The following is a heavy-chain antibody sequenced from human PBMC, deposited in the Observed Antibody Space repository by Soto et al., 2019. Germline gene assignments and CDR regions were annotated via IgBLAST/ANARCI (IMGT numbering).Heavy chain of an antibody. CDR1: GGSISSYY. V-gene: IGHV4-59*12. CDR3: VRDDIGLGIDY. Sequence: PSETLSLTCTVSGGSISSYYLSWIRQPPGKGLEWIGYIYYSGSTNYNPSLKSRVTISVDTSKNQFSLKLSSVTAADTAVYYCVRDDIGLGIDYWGLGTLVTVSS. CDR2: IYYSGST. J-gene: IGHJ4*02. D-gene: IGHD1-26*01.